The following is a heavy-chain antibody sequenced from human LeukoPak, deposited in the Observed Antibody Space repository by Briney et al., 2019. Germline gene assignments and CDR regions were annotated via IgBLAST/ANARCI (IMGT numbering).Heavy chain of an antibody. CDR1: GFTFSSYG. CDR3: AKDVYSSGNFDY. J-gene: IGHJ4*02. V-gene: IGHV3-30*18. Sequence: PGGSLRLSCAASGFTFSSYGMHWVRQAPGKGLEWVAVVSYDGSNKYYADSVKGRFTISRDNSKNTLYLQMNSLRAEDTAVYYCAKDVYSSGNFDYWGQGTLVTVSS. D-gene: IGHD6-25*01. CDR2: VSYDGSNK.